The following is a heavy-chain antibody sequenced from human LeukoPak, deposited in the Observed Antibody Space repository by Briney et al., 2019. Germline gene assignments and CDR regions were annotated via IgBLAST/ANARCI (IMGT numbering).Heavy chain of an antibody. Sequence: GGSLRLSCAASGFSFSSYSMNWVRQAPGKGLEWVSSISSSSSYIYYADSVKGRFTISRDNSKNTLYLQMNSLRAEDTAVYYCAKDGAAGTYYFDYWGQGTLVTVSS. CDR2: ISSSSSYI. CDR3: AKDGAAGTYYFDY. CDR1: GFSFSSYS. D-gene: IGHD1-1*01. J-gene: IGHJ4*02. V-gene: IGHV3-21*01.